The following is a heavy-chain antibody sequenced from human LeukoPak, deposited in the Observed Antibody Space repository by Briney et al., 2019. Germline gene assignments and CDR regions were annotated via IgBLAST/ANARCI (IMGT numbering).Heavy chain of an antibody. CDR2: ISDSGGRT. Sequence: GGSLRLSCAVSGVTLSNYGMSWVRQAPGKGLEWVAGISDSGGRTNYADSVKGRFTISRDNPKNTLYLQMNSLRAEDTAVYFCAKRGVVIRVILVGFHKEAYYFDSWGQGALVIVSS. V-gene: IGHV3-23*01. D-gene: IGHD3-22*01. CDR1: GVTLSNYG. J-gene: IGHJ4*02. CDR3: AKRGVVIRVILVGFHKEAYYFDS.